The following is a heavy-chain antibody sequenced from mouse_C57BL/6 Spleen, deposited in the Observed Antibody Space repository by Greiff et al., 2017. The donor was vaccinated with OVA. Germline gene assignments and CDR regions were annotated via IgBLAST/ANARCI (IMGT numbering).Heavy chain of an antibody. V-gene: IGHV5-17*01. CDR3: ARDYAYAMDY. CDR1: GFTFSDYG. CDR2: ISSGSSTI. Sequence: VQLKESGGGLVKPGGSLKLSCAASGFTFSDYGMHWVRQAPEKGLEWVAYISSGSSTIYYADTVKGRFTISRDNAKNTLFLQMTSLRSEDTAMYYCARDYAYAMDYWGQGTSVTVSS. D-gene: IGHD1-1*01. J-gene: IGHJ4*01.